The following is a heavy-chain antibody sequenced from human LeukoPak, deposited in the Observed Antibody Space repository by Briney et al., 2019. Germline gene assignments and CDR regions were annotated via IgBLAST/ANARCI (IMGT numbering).Heavy chain of an antibody. CDR1: GGSIGSRGYY. D-gene: IGHD4-17*01. CDR3: ARYGDYGTEGYFYMDV. J-gene: IGHJ6*03. V-gene: IGHV4-31*03. Sequence: SETLSLTCTVSGGSIGSRGYYWTWIRQHPVKGLEWMGYGFYSGAAYYNPARRSRITISLSTSRNQISLTLTSLSAADTAVYYWARYGDYGTEGYFYMDVWGKGTMVTVSS. CDR2: GFYSGAA.